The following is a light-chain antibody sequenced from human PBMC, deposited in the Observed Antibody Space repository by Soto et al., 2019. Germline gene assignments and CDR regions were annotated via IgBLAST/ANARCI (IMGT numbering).Light chain of an antibody. CDR1: QYVSNK. V-gene: IGKV3-15*01. J-gene: IGKJ5*01. Sequence: EIVVTQSRATLSVSPGGTSTLSCKASQYVSNKVAWYQQKPGHAPRLLILGPSTRATGVPARFSGSGSGTEFTLSISSLQSDDFAVYYCKQYKEWPPFTFGQGTRLEI. CDR2: GPS. CDR3: KQYKEWPPFT.